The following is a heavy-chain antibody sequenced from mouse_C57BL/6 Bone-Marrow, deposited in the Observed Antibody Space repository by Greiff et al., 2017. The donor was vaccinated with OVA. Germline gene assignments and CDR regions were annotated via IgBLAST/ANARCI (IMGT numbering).Heavy chain of an antibody. CDR3: ARWALRRGAWFAD. D-gene: IGHD1-2*01. CDR1: GYTFTSYG. CDR2: IYPRSGNT. Sequence: QVQLKQSGAELARPGASVKLSCKASGYTFTSYGISWVKQRTGQGLEWIGEIYPRSGNTYYNEKFKGKATLTADKSSSTAYMELRSLTSEDSAVYFCARWALRRGAWFADWGQGTLVTVSA. V-gene: IGHV1-81*01. J-gene: IGHJ3*01.